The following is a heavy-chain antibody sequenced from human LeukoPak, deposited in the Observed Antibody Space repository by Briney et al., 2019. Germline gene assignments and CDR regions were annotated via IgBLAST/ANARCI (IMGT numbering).Heavy chain of an antibody. V-gene: IGHV3-7*01. CDR2: INQGGSEK. J-gene: IGHJ4*02. D-gene: IGHD5-18*01. Sequence: GGSLRLSCAASGFTFNSYWMSWVRQAPEKGLEWVANINQGGSEKYYVDSVKGRFTISRDNAKHSLYLQMNSLRVEDTAIYYCARDETALDSWGQGTQVTVSS. CDR3: ARDETALDS. CDR1: GFTFNSYW.